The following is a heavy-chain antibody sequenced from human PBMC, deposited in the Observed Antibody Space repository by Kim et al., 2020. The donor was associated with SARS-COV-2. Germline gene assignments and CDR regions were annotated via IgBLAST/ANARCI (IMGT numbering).Heavy chain of an antibody. D-gene: IGHD1-7*01. CDR3: ARIRGTGTTRSQSYHYYMDV. CDR1: GFSLFTRGMC. J-gene: IGHJ6*03. V-gene: IGHV2-70*11. CDR2: IDWDEDK. Sequence: SGPTLVNPNQPPTLPCPSSGFSLFTRGMCVNWTRQPPGKALEWFARIDWDEDKYKNNFLKTRPTTSKDTSKSQVALTMTNMDPVETATYYCARIRGTGTTRSQSYHYYMDVWGKGATVTVSS.